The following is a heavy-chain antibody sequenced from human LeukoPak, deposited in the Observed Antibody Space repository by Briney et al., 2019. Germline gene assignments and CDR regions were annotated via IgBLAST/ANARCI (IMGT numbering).Heavy chain of an antibody. J-gene: IGHJ4*02. Sequence: GGSLRLSCAASGFTFSSYAMSWVRQAPGKGLEWVSAISDSGGSTYFADSVKGRFTISRDNSKNTLYLQMNSLRAEDTAVYYCAKDLRGKLTTGGYWGQGTLVTVSS. D-gene: IGHD3-16*01. CDR1: GFTFSSYA. V-gene: IGHV3-23*01. CDR2: ISDSGGST. CDR3: AKDLRGKLTTGGY.